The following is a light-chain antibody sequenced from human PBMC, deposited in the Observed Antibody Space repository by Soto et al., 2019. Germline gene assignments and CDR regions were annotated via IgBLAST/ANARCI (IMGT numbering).Light chain of an antibody. CDR1: QGIKSY. V-gene: IGKV1-39*01. J-gene: IGKJ4*01. Sequence: DIETTQSPSSLSASVGDTVTITCRASQGIKSYLNWYQQKPGKAPKLLIYGASSLQSGVPSRFSGSGSGTEFTLTISSLQPEDYETYYWQQSYSTPPLTFGGGTKVEIK. CDR2: GAS. CDR3: QQSYSTPPLT.